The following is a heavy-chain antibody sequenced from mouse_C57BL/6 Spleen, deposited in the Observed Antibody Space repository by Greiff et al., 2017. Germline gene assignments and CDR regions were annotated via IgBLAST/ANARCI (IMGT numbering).Heavy chain of an antibody. V-gene: IGHV5-16*01. D-gene: IGHD3-1*01. Sequence: DVKLVESEGGLVQPGSSMKLSCTASGFTFSDYYMAWVRQVPEKGLEWVANINYDGSSTYYLDSLKSRFIISRDNAKNILYLQMSSLKSEDTATYYCARGGAPHYFDYWGQGTTLTVSS. CDR3: ARGGAPHYFDY. J-gene: IGHJ2*01. CDR1: GFTFSDYY. CDR2: INYDGSST.